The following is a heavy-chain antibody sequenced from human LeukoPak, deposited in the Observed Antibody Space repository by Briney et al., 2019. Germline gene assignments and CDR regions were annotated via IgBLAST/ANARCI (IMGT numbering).Heavy chain of an antibody. CDR1: GFTFSSYA. CDR2: ISPDGGNT. J-gene: IGHJ4*02. CDR3: VPKGTEGY. V-gene: IGHV3-64D*06. Sequence: GGSLRLSCSASGFTFSSYAMHWVRQAPGKGLEYVSAISPDGGNTYYADSVKGRFSISRDNSKYTLYLQMSSLRPEDTAVYYCVPKGTEGYWGQGTLVTVSS.